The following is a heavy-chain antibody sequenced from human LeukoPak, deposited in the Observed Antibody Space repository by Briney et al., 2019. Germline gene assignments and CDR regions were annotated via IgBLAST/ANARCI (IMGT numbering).Heavy chain of an antibody. D-gene: IGHD3-9*01. Sequence: GGSLRLPCAASGFTFSNAWMSWVRQAPGKGLEWVAFIRYDGTNKYYADSVKGRFTISRDNAKNSLYLQMNSLRAEDTAMYYCARHCRNYDILTGYYLSRVNWFDPWGQGTLVTVSS. CDR3: ARHCRNYDILTGYYLSRVNWFDP. J-gene: IGHJ5*02. CDR2: IRYDGTNK. V-gene: IGHV3-33*08. CDR1: GFTFSNAW.